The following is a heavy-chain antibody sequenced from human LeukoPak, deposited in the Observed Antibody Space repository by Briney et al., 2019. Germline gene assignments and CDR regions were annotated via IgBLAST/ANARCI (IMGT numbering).Heavy chain of an antibody. CDR3: ARGPVTRFEI. CDR1: GFTVSSNY. J-gene: IGHJ3*02. V-gene: IGHV3-53*01. Sequence: GGSLRLSCAASGFTVSSNYTSWVRQAPGKGLEWVSVIYSGGTTYYSDSVKGRFTISRDNSNNTLYPQMNSLRAEDAAVYYCARGPVTRFEIWGQGTMVTVSS. D-gene: IGHD4-17*01. CDR2: IYSGGTT.